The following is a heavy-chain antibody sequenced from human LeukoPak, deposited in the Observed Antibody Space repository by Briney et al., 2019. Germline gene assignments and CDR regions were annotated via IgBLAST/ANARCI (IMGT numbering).Heavy chain of an antibody. CDR3: ARLYNRGPYWYFDL. Sequence: PSETLSLTCTVSSGSISSYYWSWIRQPPGKGLEWIGYIYYSGSTNYNPSLKSRVTISVDTSKTQFSLKLSSVTAADTAVYYCARLYNRGPYWYFDLWGRGTLVTVSS. J-gene: IGHJ2*01. D-gene: IGHD3-10*01. V-gene: IGHV4-59*08. CDR1: SGSISSYY. CDR2: IYYSGST.